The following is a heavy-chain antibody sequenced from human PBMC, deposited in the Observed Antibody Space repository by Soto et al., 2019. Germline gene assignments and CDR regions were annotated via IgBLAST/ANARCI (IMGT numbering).Heavy chain of an antibody. CDR3: VRGGTAMVTGYYYYYGMDV. Sequence: ASVKVSCKASGYTFTSYYMHWVRQAPGQGLEWMGIINPSGGSTSYAQKFQGRVTMTRDTSTSTVYMELSSLRSEDTAVYYCVRGGTAMVTGYYYYYGMDVWGQGTTVTVSS. V-gene: IGHV1-46*01. CDR1: GYTFTSYY. D-gene: IGHD5-18*01. CDR2: INPSGGST. J-gene: IGHJ6*02.